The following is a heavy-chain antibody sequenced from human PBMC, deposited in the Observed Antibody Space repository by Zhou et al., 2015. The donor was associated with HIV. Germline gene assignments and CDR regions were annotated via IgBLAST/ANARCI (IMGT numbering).Heavy chain of an antibody. CDR3: ARDEPEAVGWYFDI. CDR2: ISSVGWT. Sequence: EVQLLESGGTLIQPGGSLRLSCAASGFTVNSNYMTWVRQAPGKGLEWVSVISSVGWTNYADSVNGRFTISRDNSKNTLYLQMNSLRVEDTAVYFCARDEPEAVGWYFDIWGRGTLVTVSS. CDR1: GFTVNSNY. D-gene: IGHD6-19*01. J-gene: IGHJ2*01. V-gene: IGHV3-53*01.